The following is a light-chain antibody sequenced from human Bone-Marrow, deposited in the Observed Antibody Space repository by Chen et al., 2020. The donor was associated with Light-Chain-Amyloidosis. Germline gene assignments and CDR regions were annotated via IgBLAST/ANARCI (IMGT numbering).Light chain of an antibody. V-gene: IGLV2-14*01. CDR1: SSDVGGDNH. CDR2: EVT. J-gene: IGLJ1*01. CDR3: SSYTITNTLV. Sequence: QSALTQPASVSGSPGQSITIPCTGTSSDVGGDNHVSWYHQHPDKAPKLMLYEVTNRPSWVPDRFSGSKSDNTASLTISGLQTEDEADYFCSSYTITNTLVFGSGTRVTVL.